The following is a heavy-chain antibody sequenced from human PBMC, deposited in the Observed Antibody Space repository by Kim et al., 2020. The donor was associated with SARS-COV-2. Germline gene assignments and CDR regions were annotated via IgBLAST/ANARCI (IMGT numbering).Heavy chain of an antibody. J-gene: IGHJ4*02. CDR3: ARDRKLRYFDLGIDY. CDR2: ISYDGSNK. Sequence: GGSLRLSCAASGFTFSSYAMHWVRQAPGKGLEWVAVISYDGSNKYYADSVKGRFTISRDNSKNTLYLQMNSLRAEDTAVHYCARDRKLRYFDLGIDYWGQGTLVTVSS. CDR1: GFTFSSYA. V-gene: IGHV3-30*04. D-gene: IGHD3-9*01.